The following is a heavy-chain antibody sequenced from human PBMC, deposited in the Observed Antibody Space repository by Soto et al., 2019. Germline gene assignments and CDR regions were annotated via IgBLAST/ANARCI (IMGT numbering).Heavy chain of an antibody. CDR3: ARIGSYDILTGYYGNWFDP. D-gene: IGHD3-9*01. Sequence: ASVKVSCKASGYTFTSYGISWVRQAPGQGLEWMGWISAYNGNTNYAQKLQGRVTMTTDTSTSTAYMELRSLRSDDTAVYYCARIGSYDILTGYYGNWFDPWGQVTLVTVSS. J-gene: IGHJ5*02. CDR2: ISAYNGNT. V-gene: IGHV1-18*01. CDR1: GYTFTSYG.